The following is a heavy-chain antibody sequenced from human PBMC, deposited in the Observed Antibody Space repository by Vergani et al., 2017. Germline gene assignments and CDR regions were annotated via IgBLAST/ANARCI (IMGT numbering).Heavy chain of an antibody. CDR3: ARLSPYYYYYMDV. J-gene: IGHJ6*03. V-gene: IGHV4-59*08. Sequence: QVQLQESGPGLVKPSETLSLTCTVSGGSISSYYWSWIRQPPGKGLECIGYIYYSGSTNYNPSLKSRVTISVDTSKNQFSLKLSSVTAADTAVYYCARLSPYYYYYMDVWGKGP. CDR2: IYYSGST. CDR1: GGSISSYY.